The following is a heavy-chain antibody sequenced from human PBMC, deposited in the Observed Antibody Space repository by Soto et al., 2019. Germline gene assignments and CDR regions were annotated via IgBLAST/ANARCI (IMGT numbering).Heavy chain of an antibody. CDR1: GASISSSNW. Sequence: SETLSLTCAVSGASISSSNWWHWVRQPPGKGLEWIGEVHHRGTTNYNPSLKSRVAISVDKSKNQFSLKLNSVTAADTAVYYCARVRQYCSATSCCLDPWGQGTLVTVSS. J-gene: IGHJ5*02. V-gene: IGHV4-4*02. CDR3: ARVRQYCSATSCCLDP. CDR2: VHHRGTT. D-gene: IGHD2-2*01.